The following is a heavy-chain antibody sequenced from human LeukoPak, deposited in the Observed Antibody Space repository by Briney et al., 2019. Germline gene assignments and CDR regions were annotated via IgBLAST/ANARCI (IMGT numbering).Heavy chain of an antibody. Sequence: ASVKVSCKASGYTFTSYYMHWVRQAPGQGLEWMGIVNPSGGSTSYAQKLQGRVTMTRDTSTSTVYMELSSLRSEDTAVYYCARGHYDILTGYLNWFDPWGQGTLVTVSS. CDR1: GYTFTSYY. V-gene: IGHV1-46*01. CDR3: ARGHYDILTGYLNWFDP. CDR2: VNPSGGST. J-gene: IGHJ5*02. D-gene: IGHD3-9*01.